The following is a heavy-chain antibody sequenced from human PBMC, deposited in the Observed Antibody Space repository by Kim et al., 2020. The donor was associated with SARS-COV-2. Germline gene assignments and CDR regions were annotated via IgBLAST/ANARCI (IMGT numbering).Heavy chain of an antibody. Sequence: GGSLRLSCAASGFTFSSYAMSWVRQAPGKGLEWVSAISGSGGSTYYADSVKGRFTISRDNSKNTLYLQMNSLRAEDTAVYYCAKSFGVVIIGYYGMDVWGQGTTVTVAS. V-gene: IGHV3-23*01. J-gene: IGHJ6*02. D-gene: IGHD3-3*01. CDR2: ISGSGGST. CDR3: AKSFGVVIIGYYGMDV. CDR1: GFTFSSYA.